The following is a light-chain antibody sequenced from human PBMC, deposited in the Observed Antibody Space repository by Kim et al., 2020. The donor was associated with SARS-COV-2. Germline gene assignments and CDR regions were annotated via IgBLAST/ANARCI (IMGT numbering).Light chain of an antibody. CDR2: YDS. CDR1: NIGSKS. Sequence: PGKTARITCGGNNIGSKSVHWYQQKPGQAPVLVIYYDSDRTSGIPERFSGSNSGNTATLTISRVEAGDEADYYCQVWDSSSDHHVVFGGGTQLTVL. J-gene: IGLJ2*01. CDR3: QVWDSSSDHHVV. V-gene: IGLV3-21*04.